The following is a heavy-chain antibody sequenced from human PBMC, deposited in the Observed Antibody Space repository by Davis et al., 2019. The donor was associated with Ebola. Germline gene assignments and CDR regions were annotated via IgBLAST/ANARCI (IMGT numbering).Heavy chain of an antibody. CDR1: GFTFSDYY. D-gene: IGHD2-2*01. CDR2: ISSSGSTI. J-gene: IGHJ5*02. V-gene: IGHV3-11*04. CDR3: ARWFYCSSTSCYRYNWFDP. Sequence: GESLKISCAASGFTFSDYYMSWIRQAPGKGLEWVSYISSSGSTIYYADSVKGRFTISRDNAKNSLYLQMNSLRAEDTAVYYCARWFYCSSTSCYRYNWFDPWGQGTLVTVSS.